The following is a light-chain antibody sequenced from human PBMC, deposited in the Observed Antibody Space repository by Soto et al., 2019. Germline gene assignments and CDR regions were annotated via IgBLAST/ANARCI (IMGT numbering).Light chain of an antibody. CDR2: GAS. CDR1: QSLDRSY. Sequence: EIVLTQSPGTMSLSPGERATLSCRASQSLDRSYLVWYQQRPGQAPRLLIYGASRRATGIPDRFSGSASGAVFTLTISRLEPEDFAVYYCHHVGSSLITFGQGTRLEIK. J-gene: IGKJ5*01. CDR3: HHVGSSLIT. V-gene: IGKV3-20*01.